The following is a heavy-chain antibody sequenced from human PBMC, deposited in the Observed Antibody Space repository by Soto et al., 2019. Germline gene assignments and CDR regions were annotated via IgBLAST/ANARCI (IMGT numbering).Heavy chain of an antibody. D-gene: IGHD3-22*01. CDR2: FDPEDGET. J-gene: IGHJ4*02. CDR3: ATGGGSDSSGFPYYFDD. V-gene: IGHV1-24*01. Sequence: DSVKVSCKVSGYPLTELSMHWVRKAPAKGLEWMGGFDPEDGETIYAQKFPGRVTMTEDTSTDTACMELSSIRSEDTTVYYCATGGGSDSSGFPYYFDDWGQGSLVSVSS. CDR1: GYPLTELS.